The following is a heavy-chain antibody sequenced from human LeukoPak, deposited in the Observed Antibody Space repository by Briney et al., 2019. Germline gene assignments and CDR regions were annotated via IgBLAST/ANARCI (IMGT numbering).Heavy chain of an antibody. J-gene: IGHJ5*02. D-gene: IGHD6-19*01. CDR2: INPNSGGT. CDR1: GYTFTGYY. V-gene: IGHV1-2*02. CDR3: AKGRHSSGWPNWFDP. Sequence: ASVKVSCKASGYTFTGYYMHWVRQAPGQGLEWMGWINPNSGGTNYAQKFQGRVTMTRDTSISTAYMELSSLRSEDTAVYYCAKGRHSSGWPNWFDPWGQGTLVTVSS.